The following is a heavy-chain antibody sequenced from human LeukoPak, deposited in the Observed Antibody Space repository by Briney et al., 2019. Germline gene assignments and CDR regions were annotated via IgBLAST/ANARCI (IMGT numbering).Heavy chain of an antibody. CDR3: AIDIVVVPAAPHPGY. V-gene: IGHV3-30*04. D-gene: IGHD2-2*01. CDR1: GFTFSSYT. CDR2: ISYDGSDK. J-gene: IGHJ4*02. Sequence: PGRSLRLSCAASGFTFSSYTIHWVRQAPGKGLEWVAVISYDGSDKYYADSVKGRFTISRDNSKNTLYLQMNSLRAEDTAVYYCAIDIVVVPAAPHPGYWGQGTLVTVSS.